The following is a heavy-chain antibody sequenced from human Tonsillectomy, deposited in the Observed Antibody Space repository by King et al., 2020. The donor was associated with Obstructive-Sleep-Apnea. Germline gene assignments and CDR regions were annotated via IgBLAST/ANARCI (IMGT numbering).Heavy chain of an antibody. CDR3: EIVDCGGDCTDY. Sequence: VQLVESGGGLVQPGRSLRLSCAASGFTFDDYAMHWVRQAPGRGLEWVSGITWSNGNTGSVDSVRGRFTISRDNAKNSLYLQMNSLRPEDTALYLCEIVDCGGDCTDYWGQGTPVTVPS. D-gene: IGHD2-21*02. CDR1: GFTFDDYA. CDR2: ITWSNGNT. V-gene: IGHV3-9*01. J-gene: IGHJ4*02.